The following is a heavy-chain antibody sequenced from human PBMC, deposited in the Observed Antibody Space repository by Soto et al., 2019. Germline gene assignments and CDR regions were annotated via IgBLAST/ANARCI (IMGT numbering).Heavy chain of an antibody. Sequence: GASVKVSCKASGYTFTSYGISWVRQAPGQGLEWMGWISAYNGNTNYAQKFQGRVTITADESTSTAYMELSSLRSEDTAVYYCARDECCPGGYSYGLDYWG. D-gene: IGHD5-18*01. CDR1: GYTFTSYG. J-gene: IGHJ4*01. CDR2: ISAYNGNT. CDR3: ARDECCPGGYSYGLDY. V-gene: IGHV1-18*01.